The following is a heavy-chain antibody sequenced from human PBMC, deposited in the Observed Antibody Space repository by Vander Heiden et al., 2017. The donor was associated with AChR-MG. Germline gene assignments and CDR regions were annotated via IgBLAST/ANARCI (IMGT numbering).Heavy chain of an antibody. J-gene: IGHJ4*02. Sequence: QVQLVESGGGVVQPGMSLRLSCAASGFTFRSYGMHWVRQAPGKGLEWVAVISYDGSNKYYADSVKGRFTISRDNSKNTLYLQMNSLRAEDTAVYYCASYYGSGSYFDYWGQGTLVTVSS. CDR1: GFTFRSYG. V-gene: IGHV3-30*03. D-gene: IGHD3-10*01. CDR3: ASYYGSGSYFDY. CDR2: ISYDGSNK.